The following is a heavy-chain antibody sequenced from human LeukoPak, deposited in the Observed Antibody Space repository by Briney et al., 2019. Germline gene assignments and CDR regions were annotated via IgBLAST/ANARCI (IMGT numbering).Heavy chain of an antibody. CDR2: ISGSGGST. CDR3: AKDRAYYDILTGYYPDY. Sequence: GGSLRLSCAASGFTFSSYAMSWVRQAPGKGLEWVSAISGSGGSTYYADSVKGRFTISRDNSKNTLYLQMNSLRAEDTAVYYCAKDRAYYDILTGYYPDYWGQGTLVTVSS. J-gene: IGHJ4*02. CDR1: GFTFSSYA. D-gene: IGHD3-9*01. V-gene: IGHV3-23*01.